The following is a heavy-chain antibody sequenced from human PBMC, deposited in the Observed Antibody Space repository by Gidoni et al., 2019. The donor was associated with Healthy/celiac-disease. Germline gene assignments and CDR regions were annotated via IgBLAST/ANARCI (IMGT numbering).Heavy chain of an antibody. Sequence: EVQLVASGGGLVQPGGSLRLSCAASGFTFSSYAMHWVRQAPGKGLEYVSAISSNGGSTYYANSVKGRFTISRDNSKNTLYLQMGSLRAEDMAVYYCARGGDEGYCSSTSCYLLRGGMDVWGQGTTVTVSS. V-gene: IGHV3-64*01. D-gene: IGHD2-2*01. CDR1: GFTFSSYA. J-gene: IGHJ6*02. CDR3: ARGGDEGYCSSTSCYLLRGGMDV. CDR2: ISSNGGST.